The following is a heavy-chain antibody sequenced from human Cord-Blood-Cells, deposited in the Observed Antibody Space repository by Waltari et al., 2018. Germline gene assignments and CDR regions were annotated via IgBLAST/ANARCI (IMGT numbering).Heavy chain of an antibody. Sequence: QVQLQESGPGLVKPSETLSLTCTVPGGSLSSHYGSWLRQPPGKGLEWIGYIYYSGSTNYNPSLKSRVTISVDTSKNQFSLKLSSVTAADTAVYYCARGKTAYDAFDIWGQGTMVTVSS. CDR3: ARGKTAYDAFDI. CDR1: GGSLSSHY. CDR2: IYYSGST. J-gene: IGHJ3*02. V-gene: IGHV4-59*11. D-gene: IGHD1-1*01.